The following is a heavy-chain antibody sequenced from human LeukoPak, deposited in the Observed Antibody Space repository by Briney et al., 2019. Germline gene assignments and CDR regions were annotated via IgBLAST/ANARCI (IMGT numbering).Heavy chain of an antibody. J-gene: IGHJ4*02. Sequence: GRSLRLSCAASGFTFSSYGMHWVRQAPGKGLEWVAVISYDGSNKYYADSVKGRFTISRDNSKNTLYLQMNSLRAEDTAAYYCAKDRARRTPFDYWGQGTLVTVSS. CDR3: AKDRARRTPFDY. D-gene: IGHD3-10*01. CDR2: ISYDGSNK. CDR1: GFTFSSYG. V-gene: IGHV3-30*18.